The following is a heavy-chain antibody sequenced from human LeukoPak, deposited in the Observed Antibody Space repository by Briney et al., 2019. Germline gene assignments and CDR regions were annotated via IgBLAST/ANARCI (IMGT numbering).Heavy chain of an antibody. J-gene: IGHJ4*02. V-gene: IGHV4-39*07. Sequence: SETLSLTCTVSGGSISISTYYWGWVRQPPGKGLEWIGSMYSSGTTYYNPSLKSQFTISLDTSKNQFSLKLSSVTAADTAVYYCARAGYSSSWYAQFPFSFDYWGQGTLVTVSS. CDR2: MYSSGTT. CDR3: ARAGYSSSWYAQFPFSFDY. D-gene: IGHD6-13*01. CDR1: GGSISISTYY.